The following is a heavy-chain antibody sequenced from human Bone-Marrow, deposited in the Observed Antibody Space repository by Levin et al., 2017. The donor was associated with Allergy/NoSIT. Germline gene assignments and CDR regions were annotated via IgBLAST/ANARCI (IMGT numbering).Heavy chain of an antibody. CDR1: GGSINSGDSY. J-gene: IGHJ4*02. Sequence: SETLSLTCNVSGGSINSGDSYWSWIRQPPGKGLEWIGYIYYSGSTSYNPSLKSRITISIDTSKSQFSLQLSSVTAADTSVYYCARLSLTFYDILTGYYSPIGTFDYWGQGTLVTVSS. CDR3: ARLSLTFYDILTGYYSPIGTFDY. CDR2: IYYSGST. D-gene: IGHD3-9*01. V-gene: IGHV4-30-4*01.